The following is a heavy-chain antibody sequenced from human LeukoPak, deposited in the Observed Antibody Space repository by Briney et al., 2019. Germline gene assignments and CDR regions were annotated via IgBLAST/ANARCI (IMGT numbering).Heavy chain of an antibody. CDR2: INPNSGGT. D-gene: IGHD6-13*01. CDR1: GYTFTGYY. CDR3: ARDQGIAAAEVDY. J-gene: IGHJ4*02. V-gene: IGHV1-2*02. Sequence: GASVKVSCKASGYTFTGYYMHWVRQAPGQGLEWMGWINPNSGGTNYAQKFQGRVTMTRDTSISTAYMELSRLRSDDTAVYYCARDQGIAAAEVDYWGQGTLVTVSS.